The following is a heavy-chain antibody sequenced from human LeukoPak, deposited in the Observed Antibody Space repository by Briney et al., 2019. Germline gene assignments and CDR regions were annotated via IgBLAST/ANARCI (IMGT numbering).Heavy chain of an antibody. J-gene: IGHJ4*02. Sequence: GGSLRLSCAASGFTFSSSSMSWVRQAPGKGLEWVSAISNNGGYTYYADSVQGRFTISRDNSKSTLCLQMNSLRAEDTAVYYCAKQLGYCSDGSCYFPYWGQGTLVTVSS. CDR2: ISNNGGYT. CDR3: AKQLGYCSDGSCYFPY. CDR1: GFTFSSSS. D-gene: IGHD2-15*01. V-gene: IGHV3-23*01.